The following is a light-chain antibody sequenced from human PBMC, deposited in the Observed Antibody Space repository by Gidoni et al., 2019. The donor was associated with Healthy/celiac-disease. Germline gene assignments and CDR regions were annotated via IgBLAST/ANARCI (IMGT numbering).Light chain of an antibody. CDR1: QSISSY. CDR2: AAS. J-gene: IGKJ1*01. Sequence: DFQMTQSPSSLSASVGDRVTLTCQASQSISSYLNWYQQKPGKAPKLLIYAASSLQSGVPSRFSGSGSGTDFTLTISSLQPEDFATYYCQQSYSTPGTFGQGTKVEIK. CDR3: QQSYSTPGT. V-gene: IGKV1-39*01.